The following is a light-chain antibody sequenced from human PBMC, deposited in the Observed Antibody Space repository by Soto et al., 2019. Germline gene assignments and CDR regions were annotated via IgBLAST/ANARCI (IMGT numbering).Light chain of an antibody. J-gene: IGLJ1*01. Sequence: QSSLTQPPSVSGSPVQSVTISCTGTSSDVGSYDYVSWYQQHTGKAPKLLFYDVTERPSGVSDRFSGSKSGNTASLTISGLQAEDEADYSCGSFARSXSYVVGTGTKVXV. CDR3: GSFARSXSYV. CDR2: DVT. V-gene: IGLV2-11*01. CDR1: SSDVGSYDY.